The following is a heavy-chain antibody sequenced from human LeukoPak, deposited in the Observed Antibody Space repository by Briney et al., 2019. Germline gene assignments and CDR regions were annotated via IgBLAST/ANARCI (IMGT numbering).Heavy chain of an antibody. D-gene: IGHD3-3*01. CDR2: IIPILGIA. V-gene: IGHV1-69*02. J-gene: IGHJ4*02. Sequence: SVKVSCKASGGTFSSYTISWVRQAPGQGLEWMGRIIPILGIANYAQKFQGRVTITADKSTSTAYMELSSLRSEDTAVYYCARWGKITIPDYWGQGTLVTVSS. CDR3: ARWGKITIPDY. CDR1: GGTFSSYT.